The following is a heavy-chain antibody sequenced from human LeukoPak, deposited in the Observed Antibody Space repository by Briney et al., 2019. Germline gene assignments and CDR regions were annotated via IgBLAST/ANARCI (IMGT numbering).Heavy chain of an antibody. V-gene: IGHV7-4-1*02. CDR2: INTNTGNP. CDR1: GYAFTNYA. D-gene: IGHD4-23*01. J-gene: IGHJ4*02. CDR3: ACDYGGNSPDY. Sequence: ASVKVSCKAFGYAFTNYAMNWVRQAPGQGLEWMGWINTNTGNPTYAQGFTGRFVFSLDTSVSTAYLQISSLKAEDTAVYYCACDYGGNSPDYWGQGTLVTVSS.